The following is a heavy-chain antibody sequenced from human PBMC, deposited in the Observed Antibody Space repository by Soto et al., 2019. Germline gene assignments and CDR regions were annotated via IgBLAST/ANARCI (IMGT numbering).Heavy chain of an antibody. CDR3: ARDNDYGDYNWFDP. CDR1: GFTFSSYS. D-gene: IGHD4-17*01. Sequence: EVQLVESGGGLVKPGGPLRLSCAASGFTFSSYSMNWVRQAPGKGLEWVSSISSSSSYIYYADSVKGRFTISRDNAKNSLYLQMNSLRAEDTAVYYCARDNDYGDYNWFDPWGQGTLVTVSS. J-gene: IGHJ5*02. V-gene: IGHV3-21*01. CDR2: ISSSSSYI.